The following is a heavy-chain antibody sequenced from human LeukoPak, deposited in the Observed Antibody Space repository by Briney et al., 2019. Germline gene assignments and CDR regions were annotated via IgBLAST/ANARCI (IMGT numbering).Heavy chain of an antibody. V-gene: IGHV3-74*01. CDR1: GFTFSSSW. Sequence: GGSLRLSCAASGFTFSSSWMHWVRQAPGKGRVWVSRIYTDESSTNYADSVKGRFTISRDNAKNTLYLQMNSLRAEDTAVYYCASSPDSLGNFDIWGQGTMVTVSS. CDR3: ASSPDSLGNFDI. J-gene: IGHJ3*02. CDR2: IYTDESST. D-gene: IGHD3-16*01.